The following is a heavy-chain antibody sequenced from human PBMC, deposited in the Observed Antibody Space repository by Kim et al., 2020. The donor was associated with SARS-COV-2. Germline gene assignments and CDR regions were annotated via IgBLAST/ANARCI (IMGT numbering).Heavy chain of an antibody. CDR1: GFTFSSHS. CDR3: TRVVYRGFGP. J-gene: IGHJ5*02. CDR2: IKEAGSEK. Sequence: GGSLRLSCAGSGFTFSSHSMSWVRQAPGKGLEWVATIKEAGSEKYYVESVEGRFTIARDNTKNLLYLQMNSLRVDDTAMYYCTRVVYRGFGPWGQGTLVTVSS. D-gene: IGHD6-6*01. V-gene: IGHV3-7*01.